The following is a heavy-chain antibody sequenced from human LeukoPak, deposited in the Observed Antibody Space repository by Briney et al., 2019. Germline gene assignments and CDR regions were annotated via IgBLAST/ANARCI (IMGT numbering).Heavy chain of an antibody. CDR2: ISSSSTI. V-gene: IGHV3-48*04. Sequence: PGGSLRLSCAASGFTFSSYSMNWVRQAPGKGLEWVSYISSSSTIYYADSVKGRFTISRDNAKNSLYLQMNSLRAEDTAVYYCARVGFDWLLSYEHFDYWGQGTLVTVSS. CDR1: GFTFSSYS. D-gene: IGHD3-9*01. CDR3: ARVGFDWLLSYEHFDY. J-gene: IGHJ4*02.